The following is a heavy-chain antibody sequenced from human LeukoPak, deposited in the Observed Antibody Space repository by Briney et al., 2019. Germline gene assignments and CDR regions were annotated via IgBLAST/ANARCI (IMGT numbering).Heavy chain of an antibody. CDR2: IYSGGST. CDR3: AKRGAEVGATVAPGDY. CDR1: GFTVSSNY. V-gene: IGHV3-66*04. Sequence: GGSLRLSCAASGFTVSSNYMSWVRQAPGKGLEWVSIIYSGGSTYYADSVKGRFTISRDNSKNTLYLQMNSLRAEDTAVYYCAKRGAEVGATVAPGDYWGQGTLVTVSS. D-gene: IGHD1-26*01. J-gene: IGHJ4*02.